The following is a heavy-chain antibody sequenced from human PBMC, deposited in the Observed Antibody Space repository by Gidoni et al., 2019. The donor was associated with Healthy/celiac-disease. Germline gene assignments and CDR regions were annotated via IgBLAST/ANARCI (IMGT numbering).Heavy chain of an antibody. D-gene: IGHD6-13*01. CDR1: GYTFTSYD. Sequence: QVQLVQSGAEVKKPGASVKVSCKASGYTFTSYDINWVRQATGQGLEWMGWMNPNSGNTGYAQKFQGRVTMTRNTSISTAYMELSSLRSEDTAVYYCARGWSLAAAGLKSYFQHWGQGTLVTVSS. CDR3: ARGWSLAAAGLKSYFQH. V-gene: IGHV1-8*01. CDR2: MNPNSGNT. J-gene: IGHJ1*01.